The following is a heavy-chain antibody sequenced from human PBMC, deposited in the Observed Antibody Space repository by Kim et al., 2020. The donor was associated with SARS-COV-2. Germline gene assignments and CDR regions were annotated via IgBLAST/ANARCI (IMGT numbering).Heavy chain of an antibody. CDR3: ARNTMVRGVIDYYYYYGMDV. CDR1: GFTFSSYE. CDR2: ISSSGSTI. Sequence: GGSLRLSCAASGFTFSSYEMNWVRQAPGKGLEWVSYISSSGSTIYYADSVKGRFTISRDNAKNSLYLQMNSLRAEDTAVYYCARNTMVRGVIDYYYYYGMDVWGQGTTVTVSS. V-gene: IGHV3-48*03. D-gene: IGHD3-10*01. J-gene: IGHJ6*02.